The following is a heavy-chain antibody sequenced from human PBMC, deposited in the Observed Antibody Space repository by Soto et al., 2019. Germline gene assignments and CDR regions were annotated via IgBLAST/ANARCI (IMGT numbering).Heavy chain of an antibody. J-gene: IGHJ6*02. CDR1: GYSFAGYL. V-gene: IGHV1-2*02. CDR3: TRGTGFWSGYYRYYGMDL. D-gene: IGHD3-3*01. Sequence: GASVKVSCKASGYSFAGYLLHWVRQAPGQGLEWMGGINTDNGHTKYDLKCQGSVTMTRDTPTSTRYMKLSTMKSDDTAVYHCTRGTGFWSGYYRYYGMDLRGQGTTVTLSS. CDR2: INTDNGHT.